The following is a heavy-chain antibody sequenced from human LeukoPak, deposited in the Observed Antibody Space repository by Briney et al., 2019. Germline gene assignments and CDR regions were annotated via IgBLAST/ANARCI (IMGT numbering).Heavy chain of an antibody. CDR3: TRINRPTTVYAFDI. D-gene: IGHD4-17*01. Sequence: GGSLRLSCAASGFTFSSYSMNWVRQAPGKGLEWVSSISSSSSYIYYADSVKGRFTISRDNAKNSLYLQMNSLKTEDTAVYYCTRINRPTTVYAFDIWGQGTMVTVSS. CDR1: GFTFSSYS. V-gene: IGHV3-21*04. CDR2: ISSSSSYI. J-gene: IGHJ3*02.